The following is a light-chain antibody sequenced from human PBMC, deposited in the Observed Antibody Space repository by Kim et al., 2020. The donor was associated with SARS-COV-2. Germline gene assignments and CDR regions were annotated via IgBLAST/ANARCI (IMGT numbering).Light chain of an antibody. Sequence: PEERATRTCRASRGISTTYFAWYQQKPGQAPRLLIYCAASRATGIPDRFSGSGSGADFTLTITRLEPEDFAVYYCQQYDSTPWTFGQGTKVDIK. CDR3: QQYDSTPWT. V-gene: IGKV3-20*01. CDR1: RGISTTY. J-gene: IGKJ1*01. CDR2: CAA.